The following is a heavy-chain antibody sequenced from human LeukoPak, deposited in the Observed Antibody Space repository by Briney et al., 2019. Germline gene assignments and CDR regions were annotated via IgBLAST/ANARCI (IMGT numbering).Heavy chain of an antibody. Sequence: AETLSLTCTVSGGSISSYYWSWARQPPGKGLEWMGYIYYSGSTNYNPSLKSRITISVDTSKNQFSLKLSSVTAADTGVYYCARVEVDYYYYGMDVWGQGTTVTVSS. CDR2: IYYSGST. V-gene: IGHV4-59*01. CDR1: GGSISSYY. J-gene: IGHJ6*02. CDR3: ARVEVDYYYYGMDV.